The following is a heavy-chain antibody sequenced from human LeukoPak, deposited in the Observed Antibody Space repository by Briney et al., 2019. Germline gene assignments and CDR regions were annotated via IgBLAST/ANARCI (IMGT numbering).Heavy chain of an antibody. CDR3: ARGRDGYNFLNRGEYYYFDY. J-gene: IGHJ4*02. CDR2: FYTSGST. Sequence: PSETVSLTCSVSGGSISSGSYYCSWIRQPAGKGLEWIGRFYTSGSTNYNPSLKSRVTISVDTSKNQFSLKLNSVTAADTAVYYCARGRDGYNFLNRGEYYYFDYWGQGTLVTVSS. CDR1: GGSISSGSYY. D-gene: IGHD5-24*01. V-gene: IGHV4-61*02.